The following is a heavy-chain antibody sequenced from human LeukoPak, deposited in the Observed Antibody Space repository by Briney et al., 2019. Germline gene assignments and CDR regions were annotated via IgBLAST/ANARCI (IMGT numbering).Heavy chain of an antibody. CDR2: IYISGST. V-gene: IGHV4-4*07. Sequence: SETLSLTCTVSGGSISNYYWSWIRQPAGKGLEWIGRIYISGSTNYNPSLKSRVTISVDTSKNQFSLKLSSVTAADTAVYYCAREVTMVRGPFDYWGQGTLVTVSS. J-gene: IGHJ4*02. CDR1: GGSISNYY. CDR3: AREVTMVRGPFDY. D-gene: IGHD3-10*01.